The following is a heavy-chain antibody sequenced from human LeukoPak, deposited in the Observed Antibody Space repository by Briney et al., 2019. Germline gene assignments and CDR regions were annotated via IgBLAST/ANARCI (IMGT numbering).Heavy chain of an antibody. D-gene: IGHD1-14*01. V-gene: IGHV4-30-2*01. Sequence: SETLSLTCTVSGGSISSGGYYWSWIRQPPEKGLEWIGYIYHSGSTYYNPSLKSRVTISVDRSKNQFSLKLSSVTAADTAVYYCARGPDGLDAFDIWGQGTMVTVSS. CDR3: ARGPDGLDAFDI. J-gene: IGHJ3*02. CDR2: IYHSGST. CDR1: GGSISSGGYY.